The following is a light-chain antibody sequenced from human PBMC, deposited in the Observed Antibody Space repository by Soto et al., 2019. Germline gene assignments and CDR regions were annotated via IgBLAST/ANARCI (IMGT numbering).Light chain of an antibody. CDR2: GAS. CDR1: QSVDSSF. V-gene: IGKV3-20*01. J-gene: IGKJ1*01. Sequence: EIVLTQSPGSLSLSPGERATLSCRASQSVDSSFFAWYQQKHGQAPRLLIYGASNRATGIPDRFSGRGSGTDFTLTITGLEPEDFAVYYCQQYVSSVTFGQGTKVEIK. CDR3: QQYVSSVT.